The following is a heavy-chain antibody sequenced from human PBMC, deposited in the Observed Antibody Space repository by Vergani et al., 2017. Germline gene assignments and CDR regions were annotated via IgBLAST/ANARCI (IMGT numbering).Heavy chain of an antibody. V-gene: IGHV1-46*01. CDR3: ALYGVKPNCNWFDP. CDR2: INPSDGTT. J-gene: IGHJ5*02. D-gene: IGHD1-14*01. Sequence: QVQLVQSGAEVKKPGASVKVSCKASGYAFTSHHLQWVRQAPGQGFEWMGIINPSDGTTSYAQRFQGRVTLTRDTSTSTVYMELRSLRSDDTAIYYCALYGVKPNCNWFDPWGQGTLVSVSS. CDR1: GYAFTSHH.